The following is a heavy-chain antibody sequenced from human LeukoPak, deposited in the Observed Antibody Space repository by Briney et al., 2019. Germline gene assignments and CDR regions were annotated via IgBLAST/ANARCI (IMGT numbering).Heavy chain of an antibody. CDR3: AQQVGYCSSGSCYFTY. CDR2: ISNTGGST. Sequence: GGSLRLSCAASGFSFSTYAMSWVRQAPGKGLEWVSAISNTGGSTYYADSVKGRFTISRDKSKNTLSLQMNSLRAEDTAVYYCAQQVGYCSSGSCYFTYWGQGTLVTVSS. V-gene: IGHV3-23*01. CDR1: GFSFSTYA. J-gene: IGHJ1*01. D-gene: IGHD2-15*01.